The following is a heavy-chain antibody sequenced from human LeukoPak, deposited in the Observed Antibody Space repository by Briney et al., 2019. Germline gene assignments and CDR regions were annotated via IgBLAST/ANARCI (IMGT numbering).Heavy chain of an antibody. D-gene: IGHD3-22*01. CDR1: GFTVSSNY. V-gene: IGHV3-53*01. CDR3: ARVRSGGYYDSSGYFDY. J-gene: IGHJ4*02. CDR2: IYSGGST. Sequence: PGGSLRLSCAASGFTVSSNYMSWVRQAPGKGLEWVSVIYSGGSTYYADSVKGRFTISRDNAKNSLYLQMNSLRAEDTAVYYCARVRSGGYYDSSGYFDYWGQGTLVTVSS.